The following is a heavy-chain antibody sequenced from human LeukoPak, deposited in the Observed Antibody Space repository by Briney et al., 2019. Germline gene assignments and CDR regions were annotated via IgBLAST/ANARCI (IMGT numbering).Heavy chain of an antibody. CDR3: ATSKDVYYMDV. CDR2: VIPIFGTA. D-gene: IGHD2-15*01. J-gene: IGHJ6*03. Sequence: VASVKVSCKASVGTFSIYAISWVRQAPGQGLEWMVGVIPIFGTANYAQKFQGGVTITTDESTRTAYMALSSLRSEDTAVYYCATSKDVYYMDVWGKGTTVTVSS. V-gene: IGHV1-69*05. CDR1: VGTFSIYA.